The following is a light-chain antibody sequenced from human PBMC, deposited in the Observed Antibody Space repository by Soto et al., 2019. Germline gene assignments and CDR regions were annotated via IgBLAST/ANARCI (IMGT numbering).Light chain of an antibody. Sequence: EIVMTQSPATLSVSPGERATLSCRASQRVSRNLAWYQQKPGQAPRLLIYDASTRATGIPDRFSGSGSETEFTLTISSLQSEDYVIYYCQQYNNWPPWTFGQGTKVDIK. V-gene: IGKV3-15*01. J-gene: IGKJ1*01. CDR3: QQYNNWPPWT. CDR1: QRVSRN. CDR2: DAS.